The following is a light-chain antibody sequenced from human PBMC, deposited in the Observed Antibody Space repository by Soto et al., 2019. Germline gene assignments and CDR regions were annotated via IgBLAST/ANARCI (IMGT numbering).Light chain of an antibody. V-gene: IGKV3-15*01. CDR3: QQYNNWPRLT. Sequence: EIVMTQSPATLSVSPGERATLSCRASQSVRSKLAWYQQKPGQAPRRLIYGASTRATGIPARFSGSGSGTEFNLTISSLQSEDFAVYYCQQYNNWPRLTFGGGTKVEIK. CDR1: QSVRSK. CDR2: GAS. J-gene: IGKJ4*01.